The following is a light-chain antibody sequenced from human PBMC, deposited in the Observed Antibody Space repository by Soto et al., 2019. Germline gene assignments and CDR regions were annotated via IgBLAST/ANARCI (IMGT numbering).Light chain of an antibody. CDR3: QHYGTSAL. J-gene: IGKJ3*01. CDR1: ERVSDSY. V-gene: IGKV3-20*01. Sequence: EIVLTQSPGTLSLSPGERATLSCRASERVSDSYLAWYHQKPGQAPRLLIYASSRATGITDRFSGSGSGTDFTLSISRLEPEDFAVYYCQHYGTSALFGPGTKVEIK. CDR2: AS.